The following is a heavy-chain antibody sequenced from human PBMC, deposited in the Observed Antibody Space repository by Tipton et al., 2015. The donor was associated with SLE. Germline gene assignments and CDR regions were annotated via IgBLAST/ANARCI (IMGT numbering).Heavy chain of an antibody. V-gene: IGHV4-39*01. CDR3: ATFRDMVQGVIGAFNI. CDR1: GGSITTTPYY. D-gene: IGHD3-10*01. Sequence: LRLSCIVSGGSITTTPYYWGWVRQSPEKGLEWIGSTHYSGTTYYNPSLESRVTMSMDTSKNQFSLKLTSVTAADTAVYYCATFRDMVQGVIGAFNIWGQGAMVTVSS. J-gene: IGHJ3*02. CDR2: THYSGTT.